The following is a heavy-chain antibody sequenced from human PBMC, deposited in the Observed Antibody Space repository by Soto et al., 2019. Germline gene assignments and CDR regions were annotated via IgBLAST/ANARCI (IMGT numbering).Heavy chain of an antibody. CDR1: SDSIGRFS. Sequence: SETLSLTCTVASDSIGRFSWSGIRQAAGKGLEWIGRVYSDGQTKYGPSLRSRLSISVDTSKNQVSLRLASVTAADTAVYFCASQVRGDLSGLFHYWGRGTLVPVYS. CDR2: VYSDGQT. V-gene: IGHV4-4*07. J-gene: IGHJ4*02. CDR3: ASQVRGDLSGLFHY. D-gene: IGHD6-25*01.